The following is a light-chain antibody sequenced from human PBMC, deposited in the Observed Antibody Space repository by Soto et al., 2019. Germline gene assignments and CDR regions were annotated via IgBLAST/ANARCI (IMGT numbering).Light chain of an antibody. CDR1: SSDVGGFNS. Sequence: QSVLTQPRSVSGSPGQSVTISCTGTSSDVGGFNSVSWYQQHPGKAPKLMIYDVNKRPSGVPDRFSGSKSGSTASLTISGLQAEDEADYFCKSYAGSNTYVFGSGTKVTVL. CDR2: DVN. V-gene: IGLV2-11*01. CDR3: KSYAGSNTYV. J-gene: IGLJ1*01.